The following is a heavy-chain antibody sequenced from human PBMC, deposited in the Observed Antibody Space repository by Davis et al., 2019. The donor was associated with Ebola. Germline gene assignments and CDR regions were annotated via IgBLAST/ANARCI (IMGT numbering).Heavy chain of an antibody. J-gene: IGHJ4*02. D-gene: IGHD3-10*01. CDR2: ISGYNANT. CDR3: ARGKYYPEY. V-gene: IGHV1-18*04. CDR1: GYTFTSYG. Sequence: ASVKVSCKASGYTFTSYGISWVRQAPGQGLEWMGWISGYNANTVYAQKFQGRVTMTTDTSTTTVYMELRSLRSDDTAVYYCARGKYYPEYWGQGTLVTVSS.